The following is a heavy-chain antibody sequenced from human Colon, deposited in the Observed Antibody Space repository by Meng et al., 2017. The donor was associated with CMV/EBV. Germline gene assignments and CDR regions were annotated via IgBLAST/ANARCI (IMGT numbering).Heavy chain of an antibody. V-gene: IGHV3-74*01. CDR2: INKDGGSI. CDR3: ARDVFDTSSYDF. J-gene: IGHJ4*02. CDR1: GFTLRSYW. D-gene: IGHD3/OR15-3a*01. Sequence: GESLKISCTASGFTLRSYWMHWVRQAPGKGLVWVSRINKDGGSITYADFVEGRFTISRDNAKNTLYLQMNRLRVEDTAVYYCARDVFDTSSYDFWGQGALVTVSS.